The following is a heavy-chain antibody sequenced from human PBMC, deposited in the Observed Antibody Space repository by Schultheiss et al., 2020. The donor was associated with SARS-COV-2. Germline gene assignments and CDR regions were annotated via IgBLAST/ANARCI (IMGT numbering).Heavy chain of an antibody. Sequence: GGSLRLSCAASGFTFSSYSMNWVRQAPGKGLEWVSAISGSGGSTYYADSVKGRFTISRDNAKNSLYLQMNSLRAEDTAVYYCARDNLDFWSGFDGMDVWGQGTTVTVSS. V-gene: IGHV3-21*01. CDR1: GFTFSSYS. J-gene: IGHJ6*02. CDR3: ARDNLDFWSGFDGMDV. CDR2: ISGSGGST. D-gene: IGHD3-3*01.